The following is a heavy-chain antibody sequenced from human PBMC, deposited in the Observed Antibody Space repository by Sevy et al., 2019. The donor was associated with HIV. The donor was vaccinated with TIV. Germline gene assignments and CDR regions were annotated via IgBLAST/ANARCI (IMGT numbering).Heavy chain of an antibody. J-gene: IGHJ4*02. V-gene: IGHV3-21*01. CDR2: ISSSSSYI. Sequence: GGSLRLSCAASGFTFSSYSMNWVRQAPGKGLEWVSSISSSSSYIYYAGSVKGRFTISRDNAKNSLYLQMNSLRAEDTAVYYCAREGDYGDFDYWGQGTLVTVSS. CDR1: GFTFSSYS. CDR3: AREGDYGDFDY. D-gene: IGHD4-17*01.